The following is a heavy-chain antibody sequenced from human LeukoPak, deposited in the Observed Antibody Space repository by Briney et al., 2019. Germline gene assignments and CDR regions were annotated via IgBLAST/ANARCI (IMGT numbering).Heavy chain of an antibody. V-gene: IGHV1-46*01. Sequence: ASVKVSCKASGYTFTSYYMHWVRQAPGQGLEWMGIINPSGGSTSYAQKFQGRVTMTTDTSTSTVYMELSSLRSEDTAVYYCVREGVNSYGYDYWGQGTLVTVSS. D-gene: IGHD5-18*01. CDR3: VREGVNSYGYDY. CDR1: GYTFTSYY. J-gene: IGHJ4*02. CDR2: INPSGGST.